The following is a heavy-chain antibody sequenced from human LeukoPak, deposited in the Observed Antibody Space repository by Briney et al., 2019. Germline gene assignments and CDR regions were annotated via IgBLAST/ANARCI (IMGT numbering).Heavy chain of an antibody. V-gene: IGHV3-30-3*01. CDR2: ISYDGSNK. CDR1: GFTFSSYA. CDR3: ARDRGAVNYDSSGYYYARGAYFDY. Sequence: PGGSLRLSCAASGFTFSSYAMHWVRQAPGKGLEWVAVISYDGSNKYYADSVKGRFTISRDNSKSTLYLQMNSLRAEDTAVYYCARDRGAVNYDSSGYYYARGAYFDYWGQGTLVTVSS. J-gene: IGHJ4*02. D-gene: IGHD3-22*01.